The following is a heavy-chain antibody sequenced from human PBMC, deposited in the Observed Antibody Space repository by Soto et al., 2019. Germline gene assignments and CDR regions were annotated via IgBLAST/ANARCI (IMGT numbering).Heavy chain of an antibody. V-gene: IGHV3-66*01. Sequence: PGGSLRLSCAASRVGASVNDMTWVRQAPVKGLEWVSAINSGGNTFYADSVKGRFTISRDNSKNTLYLQMNSLRVEDTAMYYCVRENYYYGMDVWGQGTAVTVSS. J-gene: IGHJ6*02. CDR2: INSGGNT. CDR3: VRENYYYGMDV. CDR1: RVGASVND.